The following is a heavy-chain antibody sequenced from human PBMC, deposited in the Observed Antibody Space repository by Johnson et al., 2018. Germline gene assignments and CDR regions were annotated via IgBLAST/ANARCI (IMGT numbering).Heavy chain of an antibody. CDR3: ARDRIKWELGNYYFYGMNV. D-gene: IGHD1-26*01. J-gene: IGHJ6*02. CDR2: IIPIFGTP. Sequence: QVQLVQSGAEVKKPGSSVKVSCKASGGTFSSYALSWVRLAPGQGLEWRGGIIPIFGTPNYAQKVQGRVTIIADESKSTAYRELSSLRSDDTAVYYCARDRIKWELGNYYFYGMNVWGQGTTVTVSS. CDR1: GGTFSSYA. V-gene: IGHV1-69*01.